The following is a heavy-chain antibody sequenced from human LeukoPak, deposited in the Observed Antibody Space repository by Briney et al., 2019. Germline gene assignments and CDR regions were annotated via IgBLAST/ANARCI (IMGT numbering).Heavy chain of an antibody. J-gene: IGHJ4*02. Sequence: PGGSLRLSCSASGFTFSSYAMHWVRQAPGKGLEYVSPISSNGGSTYYADSVKGRFTISRDNSKNTLYLQMSSLRAEDTAVYYCVKDLGQQWLVSYFDYWGQGTLVTVSS. CDR3: VKDLGQQWLVSYFDY. D-gene: IGHD6-19*01. V-gene: IGHV3-64D*06. CDR1: GFTFSSYA. CDR2: ISSNGGST.